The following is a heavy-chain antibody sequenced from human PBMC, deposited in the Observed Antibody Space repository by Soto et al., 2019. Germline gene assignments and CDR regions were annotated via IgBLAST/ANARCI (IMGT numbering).Heavy chain of an antibody. CDR3: TTAPRGRYCSGGSCYLNYFDY. CDR1: GFTFSNAW. V-gene: IGHV3-15*07. CDR2: IKSKTDGGTT. J-gene: IGHJ4*02. Sequence: EVQLVESGGGLVKPGGSLRLSCAASGFTFSNAWMNWVRQAPGEGLEWVGRIKSKTDGGTTDYAAPVKGRFTISRDDSKNTLYLQMNSLKTEDTAVYYCTTAPRGRYCSGGSCYLNYFDYWGQGTLVTVSS. D-gene: IGHD2-15*01.